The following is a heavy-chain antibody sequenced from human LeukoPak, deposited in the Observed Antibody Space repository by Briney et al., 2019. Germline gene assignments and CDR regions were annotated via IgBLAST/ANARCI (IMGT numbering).Heavy chain of an antibody. Sequence: GGSLRLSCAASGFTVSSNYMTWVRQAPGEGLEWVSLIYSGDSTYYADSVKGRFTMSRDNSKNTLYLQMNSLRVEDTAVYYCARDGRWLQLAPDAFDIWGQGTMVTVSS. CDR1: GFTVSSNY. CDR2: IYSGDST. D-gene: IGHD5-24*01. V-gene: IGHV3-66*01. CDR3: ARDGRWLQLAPDAFDI. J-gene: IGHJ3*02.